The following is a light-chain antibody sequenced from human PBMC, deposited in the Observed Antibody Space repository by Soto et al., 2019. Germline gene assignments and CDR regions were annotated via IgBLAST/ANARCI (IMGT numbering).Light chain of an antibody. CDR1: SSDVGGYNY. V-gene: IGLV2-14*01. J-gene: IGLJ3*02. CDR2: EVT. Sequence: QSALTQPASVSGSPGQSITISCTGTSSDVGGYNYVSWYQLHPGKAPKLMIYEVTNRPSGVSNRFSGSKSGNTASLTISGLQAEDEADYSCCSYTSSNTWVFGGGTKVTVL. CDR3: CSYTSSNTWV.